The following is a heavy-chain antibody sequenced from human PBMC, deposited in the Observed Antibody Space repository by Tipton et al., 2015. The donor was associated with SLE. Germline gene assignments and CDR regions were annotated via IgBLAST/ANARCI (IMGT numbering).Heavy chain of an antibody. CDR2: ISSSSSYI. Sequence: SLRLSCAASGFTFSSYSMNWVRQAPGKGLEWVSSISSSSSYIYYADSVKGRFTISRDNAKNSLYLQMNSLRAEDTAVYYCSRGRHYYDSSGDWFEYWGQGTLVTVSS. CDR3: SRGRHYYDSSGDWFEY. CDR1: GFTFSSYS. J-gene: IGHJ4*02. D-gene: IGHD3-22*01. V-gene: IGHV3-21*01.